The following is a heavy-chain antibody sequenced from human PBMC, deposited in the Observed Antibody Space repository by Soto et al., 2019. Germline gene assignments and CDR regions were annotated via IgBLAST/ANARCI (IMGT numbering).Heavy chain of an antibody. V-gene: IGHV4-39*01. CDR2: ISYSGST. J-gene: IGHJ4*02. D-gene: IGHD6-25*01. CDR3: ARRGGSGCTLCYFDY. CDR1: GGSISSSSYY. Sequence: QLQLQESGPGLVKPSETLSLTCTVSGGSISSSSYYWGWIRQPPGKGLEWIGSISYSGSTYYNPSLKSRVTTSVEPSKHQFALKLSSVPAADTAVYYCARRGGSGCTLCYFDYWGQGTLVTVSS.